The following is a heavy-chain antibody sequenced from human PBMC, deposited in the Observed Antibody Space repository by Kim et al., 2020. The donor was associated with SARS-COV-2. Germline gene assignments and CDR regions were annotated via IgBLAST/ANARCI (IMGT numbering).Heavy chain of an antibody. J-gene: IGHJ6*02. CDR1: GFTFSSYT. CDR2: ISSSSSYI. Sequence: GGSLRLSCAASGFTFSSYTMNWVRQAPGKGLEWVSSISSSSSYIYYADSVKGRFTISRDNAKNSLYLQMNSLRAEDTAVYYCASVKCSSTTCYWGYYYYGMAVWGQGTTVTVSS. D-gene: IGHD2-2*01. V-gene: IGHV3-21*01. CDR3: ASVKCSSTTCYWGYYYYGMAV.